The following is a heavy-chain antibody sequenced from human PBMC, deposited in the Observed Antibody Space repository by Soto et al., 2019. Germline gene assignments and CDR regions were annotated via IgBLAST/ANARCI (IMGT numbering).Heavy chain of an antibody. J-gene: IGHJ3*02. D-gene: IGHD4-17*01. Sequence: PGWSLRLSCAASGFTFSSYGMHWVRQAPGKGLEWVAVIWYDGSNKYYADSVKGRFTISRDNSKNTLYLQMNSLRAEDTAVYYCARGAYGYDAFDIWGQGTMVTVSS. V-gene: IGHV3-33*01. CDR1: GFTFSSYG. CDR2: IWYDGSNK. CDR3: ARGAYGYDAFDI.